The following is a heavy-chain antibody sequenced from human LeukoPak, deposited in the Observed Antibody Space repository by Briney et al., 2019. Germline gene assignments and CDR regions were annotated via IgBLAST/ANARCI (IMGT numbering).Heavy chain of an antibody. V-gene: IGHV4-61*05. CDR3: ARGSPEYYYDSSGYFGY. Sequence: SETLSLTCTVSGGSISGSSYHWGWIRQPPGKGLEWIGYIYYSGSTNYNPSLKSRVTISVDTSKNQFSLKLSSVTAADTAVYYCARGSPEYYYDSSGYFGYWGQGTLVTVSS. CDR1: GGSISGSSYH. CDR2: IYYSGST. J-gene: IGHJ4*02. D-gene: IGHD3-22*01.